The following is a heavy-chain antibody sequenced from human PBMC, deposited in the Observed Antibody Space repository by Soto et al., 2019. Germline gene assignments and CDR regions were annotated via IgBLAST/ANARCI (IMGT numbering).Heavy chain of an antibody. CDR3: ARPVEMATISRSYLFY. J-gene: IGHJ4*02. D-gene: IGHD5-12*01. CDR2: IIPIFGTA. Sequence: QVQLVQSGAEVKKPGSSVKVSCKASGGTFSNYAINWVRQAPGQGLEWMGGIIPIFGTANYAQKFHGRVTIPADESSSTAYLDLSSLRSEDTAVYYCARPVEMATISRSYLFYWGQGTLVTVSS. V-gene: IGHV1-69*01. CDR1: GGTFSNYA.